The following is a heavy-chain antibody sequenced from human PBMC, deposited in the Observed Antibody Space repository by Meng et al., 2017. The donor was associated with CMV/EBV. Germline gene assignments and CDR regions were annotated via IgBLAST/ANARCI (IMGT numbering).Heavy chain of an antibody. CDR2: INPNSGGT. V-gene: IGHV1-2*02. D-gene: IGHD3-3*01. Sequence: ASVKVSCKASVYTFTGYYMHWLRQAPGQGLEWMGWINPNSGGTNYAQKFQGRVTMTRDTSISTAYMELSRLRSDDTAVYYCASGGDITFGVVIMSHYYYYGMDVWGQGTTVTVSS. CDR3: ASGGDITFGVVIMSHYYYYGMDV. J-gene: IGHJ6*02. CDR1: VYTFTGYY.